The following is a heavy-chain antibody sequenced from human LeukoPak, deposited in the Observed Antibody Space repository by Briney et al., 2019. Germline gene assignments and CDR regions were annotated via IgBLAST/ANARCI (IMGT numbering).Heavy chain of an antibody. D-gene: IGHD3-22*01. Sequence: SVKVSCKASGGTFSSYAISWVRQAPGQGLEWMGGIIPIFDTGNYAQKFQGRVTITADKSTSTAYMELSSLRSEDTAVYYCARTYYYDSSGYYFDYWGQGTLVTVSS. CDR2: IIPIFDTG. CDR3: ARTYYYDSSGYYFDY. V-gene: IGHV1-69*06. J-gene: IGHJ4*02. CDR1: GGTFSSYA.